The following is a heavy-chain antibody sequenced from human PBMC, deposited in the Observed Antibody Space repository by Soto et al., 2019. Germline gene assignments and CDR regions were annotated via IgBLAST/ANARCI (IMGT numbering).Heavy chain of an antibody. CDR1: GFTFSSYA. D-gene: IGHD3-16*02. V-gene: IGHV3-30-3*01. Sequence: QVQLVESGGGVVQPGRSLRLSCAASGFTFSSYAMHWVRQAPGKGLEWVAVISYDGSNKYYADSVKGRFTISRDNSKNTLYLQMNSLRAEDTAVYYCERGGDYVWGSYRSVDYWGQGTLVTVSS. CDR2: ISYDGSNK. CDR3: ERGGDYVWGSYRSVDY. J-gene: IGHJ4*02.